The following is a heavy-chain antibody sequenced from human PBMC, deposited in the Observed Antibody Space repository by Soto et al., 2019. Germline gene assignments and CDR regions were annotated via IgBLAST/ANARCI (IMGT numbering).Heavy chain of an antibody. CDR1: GASIKTGGYY. J-gene: IGHJ6*03. V-gene: IGHV4-34*01. D-gene: IGHD5-18*01. CDR3: ANIRRGYSYGTYYYYYYMDV. CDR2: INHSGST. Sequence: SETLSLTCTVSGASIKTGGYYWTWIRQHPVKGLEWIGEINHSGSTNYNPSLKSRVTISVDTSKNQFSLKLSSVTAADTAVYYCANIRRGYSYGTYYYYYYMDVWGKGTTVTVSS.